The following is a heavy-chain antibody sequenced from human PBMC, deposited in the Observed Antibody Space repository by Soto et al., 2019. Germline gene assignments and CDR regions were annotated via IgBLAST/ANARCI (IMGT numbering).Heavy chain of an antibody. CDR3: ARLGYCSGGSCYPGGWFDP. D-gene: IGHD2-15*01. Sequence: GASVKVSCKASGYTFTSYAMHWVRQAPGQRLEWMGWINAGNGNTKYSQKFQGRVTITRDTSASTAYMELSSLRSEDTAVYYCARLGYCSGGSCYPGGWFDPWGQGTLVTVSS. CDR1: GYTFTSYA. V-gene: IGHV1-3*01. CDR2: INAGNGNT. J-gene: IGHJ5*02.